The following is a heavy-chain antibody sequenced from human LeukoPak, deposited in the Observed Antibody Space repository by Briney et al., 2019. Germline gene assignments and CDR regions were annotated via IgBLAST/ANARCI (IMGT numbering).Heavy chain of an antibody. Sequence: PGRSLRLSCAASGFTFSSYAMSWVRQAPGKGLEWVSPISASGGSTYYVDSVKGRFTISRDTSKNTLFLQMSSLRAEDTAIYYCAKDRPLNWGYYFDYWGQGTLVTVSS. D-gene: IGHD7-27*01. CDR1: GFTFSSYA. V-gene: IGHV3-23*01. CDR3: AKDRPLNWGYYFDY. J-gene: IGHJ4*02. CDR2: ISASGGST.